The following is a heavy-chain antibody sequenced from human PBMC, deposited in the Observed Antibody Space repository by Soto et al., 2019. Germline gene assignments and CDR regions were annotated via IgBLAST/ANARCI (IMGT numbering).Heavy chain of an antibody. CDR3: ARVVGYCSGGSCYSFSCFAY. CDR1: GYTFTSYG. V-gene: IGHV1-18*01. J-gene: IGHJ4*02. Sequence: QVQLVQSGAEVKKPGASVKVSCKASGYTFTSYGISWVRQAPGQGLEWMGWISAYNGNTNYAQKLQGRVTMTTDTTKGTAYMELRSLRSDDTAVYYCARVVGYCSGGSCYSFSCFAYWGQGTLVTVSS. CDR2: ISAYNGNT. D-gene: IGHD2-15*01.